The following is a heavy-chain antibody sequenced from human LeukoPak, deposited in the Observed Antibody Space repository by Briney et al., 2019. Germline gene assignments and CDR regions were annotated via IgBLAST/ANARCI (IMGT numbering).Heavy chain of an antibody. V-gene: IGHV3-30-3*01. CDR3: ARDREYVWGSYRCWFDY. CDR2: ISYDGNNK. Sequence: PGGSLRLSCAASGFTFSSYAMHWVRQAPGKGLEWVAVISYDGNNKNYADSVKGRFTISRDNSKNTLYLQMYSLSAEDTAVYYCARDREYVWGSYRCWFDYWGQGTLVTVSS. CDR1: GFTFSSYA. J-gene: IGHJ4*02. D-gene: IGHD3-16*02.